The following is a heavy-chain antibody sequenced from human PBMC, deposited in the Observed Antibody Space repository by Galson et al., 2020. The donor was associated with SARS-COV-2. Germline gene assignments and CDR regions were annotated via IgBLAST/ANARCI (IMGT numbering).Heavy chain of an antibody. J-gene: IGHJ5*02. CDR2: ITGNGAGT. CDR3: AKGKASGKVDWFDP. Sequence: GGSLRLSCVASGFSFSNYAMTWVRQAPGKGLEWISSITGNGAGTFYVDSVKGRFTISRDNSKDTLHLQMYSLRAEDTAVYYCAKGKASGKVDWFDPWGQGTLVSVSS. V-gene: IGHV3-23*01. D-gene: IGHD3-10*01. CDR1: GFSFSNYA.